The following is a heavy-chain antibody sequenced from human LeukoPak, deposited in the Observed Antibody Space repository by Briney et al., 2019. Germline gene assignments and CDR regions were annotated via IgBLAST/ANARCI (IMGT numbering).Heavy chain of an antibody. CDR2: VYYSGST. V-gene: IGHV4-39*07. J-gene: IGHJ4*02. D-gene: IGHD3-10*01. CDR1: RGSINTGSYY. CDR3: ARASPSMTLLRGYFDK. Sequence: SETLSLTCTVSRGSINTGSYYWGWIRQPPGQGLQYIGSVYYSGSTYYNPSLKSRVTISVDTSKNQSSLKLTSVTAADTAVYYCARASPSMTLLRGYFDKWGQGTLVTVSS.